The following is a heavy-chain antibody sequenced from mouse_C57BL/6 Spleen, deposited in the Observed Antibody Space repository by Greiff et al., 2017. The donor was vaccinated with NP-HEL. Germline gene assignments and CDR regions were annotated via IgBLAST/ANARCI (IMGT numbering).Heavy chain of an antibody. D-gene: IGHD2-5*01. V-gene: IGHV1-59*01. CDR1: GYTFTSYW. Sequence: QVQLQQPGAELVRPGTSVKLSCKASGYTFTSYWMHWVKQRPGQGLEWIGVIDPSDSYTNYNQKLKGKATLTVDTSSITADMQLSSLTSEDSAVYYCASSNYPFDYWGQGTTLTVSS. J-gene: IGHJ2*01. CDR2: IDPSDSYT. CDR3: ASSNYPFDY.